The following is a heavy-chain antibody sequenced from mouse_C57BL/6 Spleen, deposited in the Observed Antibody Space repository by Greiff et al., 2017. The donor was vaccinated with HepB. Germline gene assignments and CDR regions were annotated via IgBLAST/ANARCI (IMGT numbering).Heavy chain of an antibody. CDR2: ISYDGSN. CDR3: ARGDYYGSSQYFDV. D-gene: IGHD1-1*01. V-gene: IGHV3-6*01. CDR1: GYSITSGYN. Sequence: DVQLQESGPGLVKPSQSLSLTCSVTGYSITSGYNWNWIRQFPGNKLEWMGYISYDGSNNYNPSLKNRISITRDTSKNQFFLKLNSVTTEDTATYYCARGDYYGSSQYFDVWGTGTTVTVSS. J-gene: IGHJ1*03.